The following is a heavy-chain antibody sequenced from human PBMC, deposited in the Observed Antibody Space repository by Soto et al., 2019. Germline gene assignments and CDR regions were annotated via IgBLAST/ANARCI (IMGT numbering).Heavy chain of an antibody. D-gene: IGHD6-6*01. Sequence: PDTLPLTWTVSGGSISSSSYYWGWIRQPPGKGLEWIGSIYYSGSTYYNPSLKSRVTISVDTSKNQFSLKLSSVTAADTAVYYCARHAWVERSIAARPGTTWFDSCAKGTPLTVYS. J-gene: IGHJ5*01. CDR3: ARHAWVERSIAARPGTTWFDS. CDR2: IYYSGST. CDR1: GGSISSSSYY. V-gene: IGHV4-39*01.